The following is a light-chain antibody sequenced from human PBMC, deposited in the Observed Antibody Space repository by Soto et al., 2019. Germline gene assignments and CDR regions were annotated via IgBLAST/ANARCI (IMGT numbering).Light chain of an antibody. CDR1: SSDVGAYNF. CDR3: SSSTSSSTHV. J-gene: IGLJ1*01. Sequence: QSALTQPASVSGSPGQSITISCTGTSSDVGAYNFVSWYQQHPGKAPKLMIFDVSSRPSGVSDRFSGSKSGNTASLTISGLQAEDEGDYYCSSSTSSSTHVFGSGTKLTVL. CDR2: DVS. V-gene: IGLV2-14*03.